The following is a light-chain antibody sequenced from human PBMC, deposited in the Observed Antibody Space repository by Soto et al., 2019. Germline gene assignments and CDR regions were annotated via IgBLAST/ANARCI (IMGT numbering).Light chain of an antibody. J-gene: IGKJ5*01. CDR3: QQYGSSPRVT. V-gene: IGKV3-20*01. Sequence: EIVLTQSPGTLSLSPGERATLSCRASQSVSSSYLAWYQQKPGQAPRLRIYGASSRATGIPDRFSGSGSGTDFTLTISRLEPEDFAVYYCQQYGSSPRVTFGQGTRLEMK. CDR2: GAS. CDR1: QSVSSSY.